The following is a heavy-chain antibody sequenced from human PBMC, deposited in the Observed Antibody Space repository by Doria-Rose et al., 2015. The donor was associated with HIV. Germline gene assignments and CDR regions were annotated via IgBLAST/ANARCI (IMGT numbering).Heavy chain of an antibody. D-gene: IGHD6-19*01. CDR2: IYHSGST. CDR3: ARDSGGKDFDV. Sequence: QVQLQESGPGLVKPSETLSLTCAVSGFSISSGYWWGWIRQPPGKGLEWIGSIYHSGSTYENPSLRNRVTISVDTVKNQFSLKLNSVTAADTAVYHCARDSGGKDFDVWGQGTMVTVYS. J-gene: IGHJ3*01. CDR1: GFSISSGYW. V-gene: IGHV4-38-2*02.